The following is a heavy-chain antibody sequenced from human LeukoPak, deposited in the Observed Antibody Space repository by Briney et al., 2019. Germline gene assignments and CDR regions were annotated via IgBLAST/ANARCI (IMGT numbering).Heavy chain of an antibody. Sequence: PSETLSLTCAVYGGSFSGYYWSWIRQPPGKGLEWIGEINHSGSTNYNPSLKSRVTISVDTSKNQFSLKLSSVTAADTAMYYCASLYNWNYASPYYMDVWGKGTTVTVSS. V-gene: IGHV4-34*01. CDR1: GGSFSGYY. D-gene: IGHD1-7*01. CDR2: INHSGST. J-gene: IGHJ6*03. CDR3: ASLYNWNYASPYYMDV.